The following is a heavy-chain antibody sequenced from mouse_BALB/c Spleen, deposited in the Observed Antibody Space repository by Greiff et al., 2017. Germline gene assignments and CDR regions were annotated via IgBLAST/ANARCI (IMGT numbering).Heavy chain of an antibody. CDR1: GYTFTSYW. CDR2: IDPSDSYT. CDR3: ARKGSLDAMDY. D-gene: IGHD3-2*02. V-gene: IGHV1-69*02. J-gene: IGHJ4*01. Sequence: VQLQQSGAELVKPGASVKLSCKASGYTFTSYWMHWVKQRPGQGLEWIGEIDPSDSYTNYNQKFKGKATLTVDKSSSTAYMQLSSLTSEDSAVYYCARKGSLDAMDYWGQGTSVTVSS.